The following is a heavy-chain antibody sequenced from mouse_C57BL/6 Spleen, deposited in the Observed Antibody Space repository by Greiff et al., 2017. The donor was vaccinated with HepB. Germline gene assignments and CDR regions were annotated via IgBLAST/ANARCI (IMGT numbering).Heavy chain of an antibody. J-gene: IGHJ1*03. V-gene: IGHV1-62-3*01. CDR2: IDPNSGGT. D-gene: IGHD1-1*01. CDR3: ARSLYGSSYDYWYFDV. CDR1: GYTFTSYW. Sequence: VQLQQSGAELVKPGASVKLSSKASGYTFTSYWMHWVKQRPGRGLEWIGRIDPNSGGTKYNEKFKSKATLAVDKPSSTAYMQLSSLTSEDSAVYYCARSLYGSSYDYWYFDVWGTGTTVTVSS.